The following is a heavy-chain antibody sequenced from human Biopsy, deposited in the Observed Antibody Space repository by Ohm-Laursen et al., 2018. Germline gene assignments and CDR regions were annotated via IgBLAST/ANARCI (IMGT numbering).Heavy chain of an antibody. CDR3: ATTRSFDN. D-gene: IGHD5-24*01. J-gene: IGHJ4*02. CDR2: ISSSGRTM. Sequence: GSLRLSCSASGFSFSDYYMIWIRQAPGKGLEWVSYISSSGRTMCYADSVKGRFTISRDNANKSLYLQMNSLRAEDTAVYYCATTRSFDNWGQGTLVTVSS. CDR1: GFSFSDYY. V-gene: IGHV3-11*01.